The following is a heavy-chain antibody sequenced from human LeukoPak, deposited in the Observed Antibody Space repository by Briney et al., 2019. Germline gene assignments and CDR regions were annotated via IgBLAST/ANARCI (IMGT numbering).Heavy chain of an antibody. J-gene: IGHJ4*02. CDR2: IKQDGSEK. CDR1: GFTFSSYW. D-gene: IGHD3-10*01. Sequence: GGSLRLSCAASGFTFSSYWMSWVRQAPGKGLEWVANIKQDGSEKYSVGSVKGRFIISRDNAKKSLYLKMNSLRAEDTAVYYCAKDNQGYYYGSGASIDYWGQGTLVTVSS. V-gene: IGHV3-7*01. CDR3: AKDNQGYYYGSGASIDY.